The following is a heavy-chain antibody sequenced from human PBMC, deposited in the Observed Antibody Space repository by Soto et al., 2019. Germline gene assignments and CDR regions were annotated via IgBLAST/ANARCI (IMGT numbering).Heavy chain of an antibody. CDR1: ALSFSGYT. V-gene: IGHV3-23*01. CDR3: AKDGGIVGAPDASDV. J-gene: IGHJ3*01. CDR2: ISDGGHNT. Sequence: GRSQRLTCLASALSFSGYTMTWVRQVPGKGLEWVSGISDGGHNTYYADSVRGRFTISRDNSKNTLFLQMNSLRAEDTALYYCAKDGGIVGAPDASDVWGQGT. D-gene: IGHD1-26*01.